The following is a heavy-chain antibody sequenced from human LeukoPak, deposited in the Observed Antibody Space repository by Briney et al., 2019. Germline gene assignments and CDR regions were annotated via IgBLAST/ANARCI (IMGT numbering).Heavy chain of an antibody. Sequence: GGSLRLSCSASGFTFSSYSMNWVRQAPGKGLEWGSYISGSSSTIYYADSVKGRFTISRDNGKNTLYLQMNSLRAEDTAVYYCARGSTYYDSSGQVPFDYWGQGTLVTVSS. D-gene: IGHD3-22*01. V-gene: IGHV3-48*01. CDR1: GFTFSSYS. CDR3: ARGSTYYDSSGQVPFDY. CDR2: ISGSSSTI. J-gene: IGHJ4*02.